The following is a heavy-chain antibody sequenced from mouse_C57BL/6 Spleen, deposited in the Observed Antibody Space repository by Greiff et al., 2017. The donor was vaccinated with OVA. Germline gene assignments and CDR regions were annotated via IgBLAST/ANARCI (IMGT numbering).Heavy chain of an antibody. CDR2: ISSGSSTI. CDR1: GFTFSDYG. CDR3: AKGGGYGNFDY. D-gene: IGHD2-1*01. Sequence: EVKLVESGGGLVKPGGSLKLSCAASGFTFSDYGMHWVRQAPEKGLEWVAYISSGSSTIYYADTVKGRFTISRDNAKNTLFLQMTSLRSEDTAMYYCAKGGGYGNFDYWGQGTTLTVSS. V-gene: IGHV5-17*01. J-gene: IGHJ2*01.